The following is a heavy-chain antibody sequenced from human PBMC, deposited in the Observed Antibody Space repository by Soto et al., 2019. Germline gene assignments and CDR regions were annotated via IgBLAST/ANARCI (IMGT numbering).Heavy chain of an antibody. CDR3: ARDPSHGSGSYLDS. V-gene: IGHV3-33*01. D-gene: IGHD3-10*01. J-gene: IGHJ4*02. Sequence: GGSLRLSCAASGFIFSDYGMHWVRQAPGKGLEWVAVIWYDGSNKYYGDSVKGRFSVSRDNSKNMLYLQMNGLRVEDTAGLYCARDPSHGSGSYLDSWGQGTLVTVPS. CDR2: IWYDGSNK. CDR1: GFIFSDYG.